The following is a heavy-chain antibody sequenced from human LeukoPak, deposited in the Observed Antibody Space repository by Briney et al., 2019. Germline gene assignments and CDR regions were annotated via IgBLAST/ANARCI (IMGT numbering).Heavy chain of an antibody. V-gene: IGHV4-59*01. D-gene: IGHD3-3*01. CDR2: VYYIGST. J-gene: IGHJ6*02. CDR1: GDSISGYY. CDR3: ARRNYDFWSDYGLDV. Sequence: SETLSLTCSVSGDSISGYYWNWIRQAPGKGLEWIGFVYYIGSTNYNPSLNSRVTMSVDTSKNQISLRLSSVSAADTATYYCARRNYDFWSDYGLDVWGQGTTVTVSS.